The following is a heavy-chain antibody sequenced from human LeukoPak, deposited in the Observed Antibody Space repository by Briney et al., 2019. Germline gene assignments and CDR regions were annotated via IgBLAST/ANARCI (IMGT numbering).Heavy chain of an antibody. CDR2: ISAYNGNT. D-gene: IGHD1-26*01. V-gene: IGHV1-18*01. Sequence: ASVKVSCKASGYTFTSYGISWVRQAPGQGLEWMGWISAYNGNTNYAQKLQGRVTMTTDTSTSTAYMELRSLRSDDTAVYYCARDPGGIVGAPAGVDAFDIWGQGTMVTVPS. CDR3: ARDPGGIVGAPAGVDAFDI. CDR1: GYTFTSYG. J-gene: IGHJ3*02.